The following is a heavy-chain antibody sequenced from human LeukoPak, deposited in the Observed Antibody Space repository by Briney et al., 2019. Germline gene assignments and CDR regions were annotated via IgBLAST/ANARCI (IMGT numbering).Heavy chain of an antibody. J-gene: IGHJ4*02. CDR1: GYTFTSYY. CDR3: ARDQRATYYYDSSGYYYDY. Sequence: ASVKVSCKASGYTFTSYYMHWVRQAPGQGLEWMGRINPNSGGTNYAQKFQGRVTMTRDTSISTAYMELSRLRSDDTAVYYCARDQRATYYYDSSGYYYDYWGQGTLVTVSS. CDR2: INPNSGGT. V-gene: IGHV1-2*06. D-gene: IGHD3-22*01.